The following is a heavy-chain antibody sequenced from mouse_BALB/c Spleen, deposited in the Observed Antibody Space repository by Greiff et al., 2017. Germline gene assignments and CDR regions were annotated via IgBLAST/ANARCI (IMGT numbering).Heavy chain of an antibody. Sequence: DVMLVESGGDLVKPGGSLKLSCAASGFTFSSYGMSWVRQTPDKRLEWVATISSGGSYTYYPDSVKGRFTISRDNAKNTLYLQMSSLKSEDTAMYYCARHRGLRGDYWGQGTSVTVSS. V-gene: IGHV5-6*02. CDR2: ISSGGSYT. J-gene: IGHJ4*01. CDR1: GFTFSSYG. D-gene: IGHD2-4*01. CDR3: ARHRGLRGDY.